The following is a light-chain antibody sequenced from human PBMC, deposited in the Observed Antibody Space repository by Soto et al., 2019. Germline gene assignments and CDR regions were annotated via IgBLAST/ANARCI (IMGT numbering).Light chain of an antibody. J-gene: IGKJ5*01. V-gene: IGKV3-11*01. Sequence: IVMTQSPATVSVSPGGRATLSGMASQSVSRYLAWYQQKPGQAPRLLIYDASNRATGIPARFSGSGSGTDFTLTISSLEPEDFAVYYCQQRSSWPITFGQGTRLEI. CDR3: QQRSSWPIT. CDR2: DAS. CDR1: QSVSRY.